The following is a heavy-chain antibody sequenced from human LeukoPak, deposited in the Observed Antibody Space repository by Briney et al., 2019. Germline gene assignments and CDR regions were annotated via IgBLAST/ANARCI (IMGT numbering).Heavy chain of an antibody. D-gene: IGHD6-19*01. Sequence: GGSLRLSCAASGFTFSGSATHWVRQASGKGLEWVGRTRSKANSYATAYAASVKGRFTISRDDSKNTAYLQMNSLKIEDTAVYYCAVAGQGYLQHWGQGTLVTVSS. CDR1: GFTFSGSA. V-gene: IGHV3-73*01. CDR2: TRSKANSYAT. CDR3: AVAGQGYLQH. J-gene: IGHJ1*01.